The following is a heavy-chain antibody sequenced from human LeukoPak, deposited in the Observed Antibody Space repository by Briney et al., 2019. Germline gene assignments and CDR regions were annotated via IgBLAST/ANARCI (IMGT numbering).Heavy chain of an antibody. Sequence: SEILSLTCTVSGGSISSYYWSWIRQPPGKGLEWIGYIYYSGSTNYNPSLKSRVTISVDTSKNQFSLKLSSVTAADTAVYYCAGFHSSRPPAGGSYAYYFDYWGQGTLVTVSS. CDR3: AGFHSSRPPAGGSYAYYFDY. D-gene: IGHD1-26*01. J-gene: IGHJ4*02. CDR2: IYYSGST. V-gene: IGHV4-59*01. CDR1: GGSISSYY.